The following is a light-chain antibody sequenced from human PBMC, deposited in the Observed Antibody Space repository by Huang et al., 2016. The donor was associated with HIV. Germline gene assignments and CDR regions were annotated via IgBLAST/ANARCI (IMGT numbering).Light chain of an antibody. CDR3: QHYNNWPWWT. CDR2: SAS. V-gene: IGKV3-15*01. CDR1: QSVTSK. J-gene: IGKJ1*01. Sequence: EVVMTQSPAILSVSPGERATLSCRASQSVTSKLAWYQQKPGQAPRLLIYSASTRATGIPARFSGSGSGTEFTLTISSLQSEDFAVYYCQHYNNWPWWTFGQGTKVEIK.